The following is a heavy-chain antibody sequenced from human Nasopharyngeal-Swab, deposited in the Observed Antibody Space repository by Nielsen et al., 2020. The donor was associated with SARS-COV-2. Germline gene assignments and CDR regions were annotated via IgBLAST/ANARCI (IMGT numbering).Heavy chain of an antibody. V-gene: IGHV1-18*01. Sequence: ASVKVSCKASGYTFTSYGISWVRQAPGQGLEWMGWISAYNGNTNYAQKLQGRVTMTTDTSTSTAYMELRSLRSDGTAVYYCARTYYDFWSGPHRGYFDYWGQGTLVTVSS. D-gene: IGHD3-3*01. J-gene: IGHJ4*02. CDR3: ARTYYDFWSGPHRGYFDY. CDR2: ISAYNGNT. CDR1: GYTFTSYG.